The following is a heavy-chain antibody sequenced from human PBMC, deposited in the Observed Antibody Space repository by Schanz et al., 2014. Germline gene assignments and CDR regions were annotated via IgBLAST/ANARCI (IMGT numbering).Heavy chain of an antibody. J-gene: IGHJ4*02. D-gene: IGHD3-10*01. Sequence: VQLLESGGGLVQPGGSLRLSCAAYGFTLSSYAMHWVRQAPGKGLEWVAVISYDGSNKYYADSVKGRFTMSRDNSKNTWYLQMNSLRAEDTAVYYCARANYRRKINFDYWGRGTLVTVSS. CDR2: ISYDGSNK. CDR3: ARANYRRKINFDY. V-gene: IGHV3-30-3*01. CDR1: GFTLSSYA.